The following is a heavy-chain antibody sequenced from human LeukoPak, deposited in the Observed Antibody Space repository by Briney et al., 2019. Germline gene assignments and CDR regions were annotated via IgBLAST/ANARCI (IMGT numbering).Heavy chain of an antibody. D-gene: IGHD5-18*01. Sequence: SQTLFLTCTVSGGSISSGSYYWSWIRQPAGKGLEWIGRIYTSGSTNYNPSLKSRVTISVDTSKNQFSLKLSSVTAADTAVYYCARDGGTVDTAMVVGYWGQGTLVTVSS. CDR1: GGSISSGSYY. V-gene: IGHV4-61*02. CDR2: IYTSGST. CDR3: ARDGGTVDTAMVVGY. J-gene: IGHJ4*02.